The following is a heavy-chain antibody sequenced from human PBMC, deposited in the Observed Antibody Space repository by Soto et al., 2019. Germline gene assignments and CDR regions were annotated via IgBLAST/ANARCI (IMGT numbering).Heavy chain of an antibody. V-gene: IGHV3-30*18. J-gene: IGHJ1*01. CDR3: AKDLRPNPRTQSPWDTYYYDSSGYYPEYFQH. CDR1: GLPFSSYG. CDR2: ISYDGSNK. D-gene: IGHD3-22*01. Sequence: GGSLRRSCAAAGLPFSSYGMHWARHAQGKGLERVAVISYDGSNKYYADSVKGRFTISRDNSKNTLYLQMNSLRAEDTAVYYCAKDLRPNPRTQSPWDTYYYDSSGYYPEYFQHWGQGNLVTVSA.